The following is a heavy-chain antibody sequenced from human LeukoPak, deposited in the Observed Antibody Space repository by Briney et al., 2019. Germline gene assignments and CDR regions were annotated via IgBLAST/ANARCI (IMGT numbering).Heavy chain of an antibody. CDR2: IKQDGRDK. J-gene: IGHJ4*02. Sequence: GGSLRLSCAASGFTFSSYWMNWVRQAPGKGLEWVATIKQDGRDKYYVDSVKGRFTISRDDAKNSLYLQMNSLRVEDTAVYHCVRYFTAVAPTLRLDYWGQGTLVIVSS. CDR1: GFTFSSYW. D-gene: IGHD6-19*01. CDR3: VRYFTAVAPTLRLDY. V-gene: IGHV3-7*03.